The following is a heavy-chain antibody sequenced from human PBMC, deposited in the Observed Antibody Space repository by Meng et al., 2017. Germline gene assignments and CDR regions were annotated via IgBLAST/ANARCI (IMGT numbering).Heavy chain of an antibody. CDR1: GGTFSSYA. CDR3: ARIAAAGTPAYYYYGMDV. D-gene: IGHD6-13*01. V-gene: IGHV1-69*13. Sequence: SVKVSCKASGGTFSSYAISWVRQAPGQGLEWMGGIIPIFGTANYAQKFQGRVTITADESTSTAYMELSSLRSEDTAVYYCARIAAAGTPAYYYYGMDVWGQGTTVTVSS. CDR2: IIPIFGTA. J-gene: IGHJ6*02.